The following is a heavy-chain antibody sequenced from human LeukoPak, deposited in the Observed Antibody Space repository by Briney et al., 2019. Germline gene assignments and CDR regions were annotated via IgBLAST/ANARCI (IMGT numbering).Heavy chain of an antibody. D-gene: IGHD3-22*01. CDR3: ARDIDDYYDSSGSADY. J-gene: IGHJ4*02. CDR2: IIPIFGTA. Sequence: GASVKVSCKASGGTFSSYAISWVRQAPGQGLEWMGRIIPIFGTANYAQKFQGRVTITADKSTSTAYMELSSLRSEDTAVYYCARDIDDYYDSSGSADYWGQGTLVTVSS. CDR1: GGTFSSYA. V-gene: IGHV1-69*06.